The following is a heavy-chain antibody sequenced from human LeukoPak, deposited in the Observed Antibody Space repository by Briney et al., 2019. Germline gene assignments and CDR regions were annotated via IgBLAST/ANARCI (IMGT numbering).Heavy chain of an antibody. J-gene: IGHJ6*03. D-gene: IGHD4-17*01. CDR1: GGTFSSYA. CDR3: ARDGRQGYGDFAYYYYYMDV. CDR2: IIPIFGTA. V-gene: IGHV1-69*05. Sequence: ASVKVSCKASGGTFSSYAISWMRQAPGQGLEWMGGIIPIFGTANYAQKFQGRVTITTDESTSTAYMELSSLRSEDTAVYYCARDGRQGYGDFAYYYYYMDVWGKGTTVTVSS.